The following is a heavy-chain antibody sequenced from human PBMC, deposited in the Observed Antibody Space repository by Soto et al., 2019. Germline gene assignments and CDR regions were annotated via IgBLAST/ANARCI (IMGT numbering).Heavy chain of an antibody. Sequence: LRLSCASSGFKFDDYAMSWVRQAPGRGLEWVGYIRSRSYAGTTAYAASVEGRFIISRDDTKSIAYLQMHGLRIEDTAVYYCTRDLFQDKSAQPLDNWGQGTLVTVSS. CDR3: TRDLFQDKSAQPLDN. D-gene: IGHD2-15*01. J-gene: IGHJ4*02. V-gene: IGHV3-49*04. CDR1: GFKFDDYA. CDR2: IRSRSYAGTT.